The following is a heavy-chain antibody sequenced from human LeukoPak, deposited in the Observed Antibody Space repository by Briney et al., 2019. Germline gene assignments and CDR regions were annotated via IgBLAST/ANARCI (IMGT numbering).Heavy chain of an antibody. Sequence: ASVKVSCKASGYTFTAYYMYWVRQAPGQGLEWMGWVNPNTGGTNSAQKFQGRVTMTRDTSISTAYMELKRLSSDDTAVYFCAREGFCTGSKCPAEYWGQGTLVTVSS. J-gene: IGHJ4*02. CDR2: VNPNTGGT. CDR1: GYTFTAYY. CDR3: AREGFCTGSKCPAEY. D-gene: IGHD2-8*02. V-gene: IGHV1-2*02.